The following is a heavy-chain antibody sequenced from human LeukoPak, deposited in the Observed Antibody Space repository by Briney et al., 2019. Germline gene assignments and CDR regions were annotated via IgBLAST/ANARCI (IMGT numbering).Heavy chain of an antibody. CDR1: GYTFTSYG. D-gene: IGHD3-16*01. CDR2: ISAYNGNT. V-gene: IGHV1-18*01. J-gene: IGHJ3*02. CDR3: ARLSPQNSPGGYDAFDI. Sequence: GASVKVSCKASGYTFTSYGISWVRQAPGQGLEWMGWISAYNGNTNYAQKLQGRVTMTTDTSTSTAYMELRSLRSDDTAVYYCARLSPQNSPGGYDAFDIWGQGTMVTVSS.